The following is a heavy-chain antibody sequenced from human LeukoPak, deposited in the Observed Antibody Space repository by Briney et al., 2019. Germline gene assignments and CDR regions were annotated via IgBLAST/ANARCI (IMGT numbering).Heavy chain of an antibody. CDR1: RFTFSICS. CDR2: ISYGGSNK. D-gene: IGHD2/OR15-2a*01. J-gene: IGHJ4*02. CDR3: ARHFDTYNSDSKPLDY. Sequence: GGSLRLSCAASRFTFSICSMHWVRQAPGKGLEWVAVISYGGSNKYYADSVKGRFTVSRDNSKSTLYLQMDSLKPEDTAVYYCARHFDTYNSDSKPLDYWGQGTLVIVSS. V-gene: IGHV3-30-3*01.